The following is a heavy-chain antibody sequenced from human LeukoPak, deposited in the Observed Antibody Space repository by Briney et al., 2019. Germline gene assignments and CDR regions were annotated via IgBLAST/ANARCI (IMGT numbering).Heavy chain of an antibody. V-gene: IGHV4-38-2*01. Sequence: SETLSLTCAVSGYSISSGYYWGWIRQPPGKGLEWIGSIYHSGSTYYNPSLKSRVTLSVDTSKNQFSLKLSSVTAADTAVYYCARSGAGAWYRDWFDPWGQGTLVTVSS. CDR2: IYHSGST. CDR1: GYSISSGYY. D-gene: IGHD6-19*01. J-gene: IGHJ5*02. CDR3: ARSGAGAWYRDWFDP.